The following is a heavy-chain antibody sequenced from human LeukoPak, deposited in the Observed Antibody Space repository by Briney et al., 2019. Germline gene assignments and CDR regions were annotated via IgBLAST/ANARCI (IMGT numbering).Heavy chain of an antibody. J-gene: IGHJ4*02. D-gene: IGHD3-22*01. CDR2: ISAYNGDT. CDR1: GYTFISYD. CDR3: ARAPRTYYDSSAYYPFDY. Sequence: ASVKVSCKASGYTFISYDISWVRQAPGQGLEWMGWISAYNGDTNYAQNLQGRVTMTTDTSTSTAYMELRSLRSDDTAVYYCARAPRTYYDSSAYYPFDYWGQGTLVTVSS. V-gene: IGHV1-18*01.